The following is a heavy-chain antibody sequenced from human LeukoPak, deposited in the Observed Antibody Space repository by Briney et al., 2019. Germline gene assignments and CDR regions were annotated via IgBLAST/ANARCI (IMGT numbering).Heavy chain of an antibody. CDR3: ARGSVSVYYYYMDV. CDR1: GDSVSGNSAA. J-gene: IGHJ6*03. Sequence: SQTLSLTCALSGDSVSGNSAAWNWIRQSPSRGLEWLGRTYYRSKWFNDYAVSVKSRITINPDTSKNQFSLQLNSVTPDDTAVYYCARGSVSVYYYYMDVWGKGTTVTVSS. CDR2: TYYRSKWFN. D-gene: IGHD1-26*01. V-gene: IGHV6-1*01.